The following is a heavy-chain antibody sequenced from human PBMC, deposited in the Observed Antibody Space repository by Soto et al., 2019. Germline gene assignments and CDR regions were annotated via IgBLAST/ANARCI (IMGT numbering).Heavy chain of an antibody. CDR3: ARLQAAAGDNDLTFDY. CDR1: GYSFTSYW. Sequence: GESLKISCKGSGYSFTSYWISCVRQMPGKGLEWMGRIDPSDSYTNYSPSFKGHVTISADKSISTAYLQWSSLKASDTATYYCARLQAAAGDNDLTFDYWGQGTLVTVSS. V-gene: IGHV5-10-1*01. CDR2: IDPSDSYT. J-gene: IGHJ4*02. D-gene: IGHD6-13*01.